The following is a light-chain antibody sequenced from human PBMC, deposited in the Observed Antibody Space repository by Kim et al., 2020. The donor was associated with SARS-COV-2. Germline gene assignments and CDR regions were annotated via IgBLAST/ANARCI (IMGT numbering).Light chain of an antibody. Sequence: TAPPTWPGKADHVGGERASCLTTHQGPPPKLLSYRNDNRPSAISDRFSASRSGNTASLTISGLQPEDEADYYCTSWDRSLKIWLFGGGTQLTVL. J-gene: IGLJ3*02. CDR3: TSWDRSLKIWL. CDR1: ADHVGGER. V-gene: IGLV10-54*01. CDR2: RND.